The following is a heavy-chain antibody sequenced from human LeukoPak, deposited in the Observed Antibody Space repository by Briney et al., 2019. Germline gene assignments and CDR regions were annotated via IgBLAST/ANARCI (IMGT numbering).Heavy chain of an antibody. CDR1: GFTFSTYS. V-gene: IGHV3-21*01. CDR2: ISSSSSHT. J-gene: IGHJ4*02. CDR3: ARTSSGFDY. Sequence: GGSLRLSCAASGFTFSTYSMNWVRQAPGKGLEWVSSISSSSSHTYYADSLRGRFTISRDNAKNSLYLQVNSLRAEDTAVYHCARTSSGFDYWGQGVLVTVSS. D-gene: IGHD3-9*01.